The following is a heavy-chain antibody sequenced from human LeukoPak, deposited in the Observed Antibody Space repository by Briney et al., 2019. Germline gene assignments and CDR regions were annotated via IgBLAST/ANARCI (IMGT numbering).Heavy chain of an antibody. V-gene: IGHV1-69*04. Sequence: VASVKVSCKASGGTFSSYAISWVRQAPGQGLERMGSIIPILGIANYAQKFQGRVTITADKSTSTAYMELSSLRSEDTAVYYCARDRLGGSGSYRQSNFDYWGQGTLVTVSS. J-gene: IGHJ4*02. CDR3: ARDRLGGSGSYRQSNFDY. CDR2: IIPILGIA. D-gene: IGHD3-10*01. CDR1: GGTFSSYA.